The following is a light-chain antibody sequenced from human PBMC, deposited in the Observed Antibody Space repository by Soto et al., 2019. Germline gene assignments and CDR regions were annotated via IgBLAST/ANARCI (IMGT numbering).Light chain of an antibody. CDR3: QQYGSSPRT. J-gene: IGKJ1*01. V-gene: IGKV3-20*01. CDR1: QSLSSRN. Sequence: IVLPQSPSTLSLSPGERSTLSCMASQSLSSRNLAWYQQKPGQAPRPLIYGASSRATGIPDRFSGSGSGTDFTLTTSRLEPEDFAVYYCQQYGSSPRTFGQGTKVDI. CDR2: GAS.